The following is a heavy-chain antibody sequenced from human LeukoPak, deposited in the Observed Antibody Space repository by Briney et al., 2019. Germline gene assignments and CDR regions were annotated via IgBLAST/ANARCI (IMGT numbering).Heavy chain of an antibody. V-gene: IGHV1-18*01. J-gene: IGHJ4*01. CDR3: TRDNDKVVDH. Sequence: ASVKVSCKTSGYTFSNYGISWVRQAPGQGLEWMGWITAYNGNRLYAQRFQGRITLTTDTSTSTSYMELRSLEYDDTAIYYCTRDNDKVVDHWGQGTLVTVSS. CDR1: GYTFSNYG. D-gene: IGHD1-1*01. CDR2: ITAYNGNR.